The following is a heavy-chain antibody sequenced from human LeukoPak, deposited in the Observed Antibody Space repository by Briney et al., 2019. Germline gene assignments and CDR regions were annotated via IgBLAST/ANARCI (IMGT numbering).Heavy chain of an antibody. CDR3: AKIMIRGDYFDY. D-gene: IGHD3-10*01. CDR2: INPNNGGT. J-gene: IGHJ4*02. Sequence: GASVKVSCKASGYTFTAYYMHWVRQAPGQGLEWMGWINPNNGGTNYAQKFQGRVTMTENTSITTAYMELSGLRSDDTAVYYCAKIMIRGDYFDYWGQGTLVTVSS. V-gene: IGHV1-2*02. CDR1: GYTFTAYY.